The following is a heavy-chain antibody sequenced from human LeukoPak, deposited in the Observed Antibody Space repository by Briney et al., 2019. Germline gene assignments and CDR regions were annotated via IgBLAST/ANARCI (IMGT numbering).Heavy chain of an antibody. V-gene: IGHV1-8*03. CDR1: GYTFTSYD. CDR3: ARAKGRFPRSRWFDP. Sequence: ASVKVSCKASGYTFTSYDINWVRQATGRGLEWMGWMNPNSGNTGYAQKFQGRVTITRNTSISTAYMELSSLRSEDTAVYYCARAKGRFPRSRWFDPWGQGTLVTVSS. J-gene: IGHJ5*02. D-gene: IGHD3-3*01. CDR2: MNPNSGNT.